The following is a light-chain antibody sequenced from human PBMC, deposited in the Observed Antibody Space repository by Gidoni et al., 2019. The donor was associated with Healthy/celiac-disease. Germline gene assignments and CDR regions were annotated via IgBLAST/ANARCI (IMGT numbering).Light chain of an antibody. V-gene: IGKV1-39*01. CDR2: AAS. CDR1: QSIISY. J-gene: IGKJ4*01. Sequence: DIHLTPSPSSLSASVGDRVTITFRASQSIISYLNWYQQKPGKAPKLLIYAASSLQSGVPSRFSGSGSGTDFTLTISSLQPEDFATYYCQQSYSTPLTFGGGTKVEIK. CDR3: QQSYSTPLT.